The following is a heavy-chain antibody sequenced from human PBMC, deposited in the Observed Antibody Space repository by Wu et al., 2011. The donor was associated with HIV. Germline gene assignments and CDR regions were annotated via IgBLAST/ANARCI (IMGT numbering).Heavy chain of an antibody. CDR3: ARLMDYYAPMDV. J-gene: IGHJ6*02. D-gene: IGHD3-22*01. Sequence: SGYTFITYGISWVRQAPGQGLEWMGWISGYNGNTNYAQKVQGRVTMTTDTSTSTAYMELRSLTSDDTAVYYCARLMDYYAPMDVWGQGTTVTVSS. CDR1: GYTFITYG. CDR2: ISGYNGNT. V-gene: IGHV1-18*01.